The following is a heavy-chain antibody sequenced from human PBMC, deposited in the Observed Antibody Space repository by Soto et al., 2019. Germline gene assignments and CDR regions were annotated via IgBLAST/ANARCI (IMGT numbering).Heavy chain of an antibody. D-gene: IGHD3-22*01. J-gene: IGHJ4*02. CDR1: GGTFSSYA. CDR2: IIPIFGTA. Sequence: GASVKVSCKASGGTFSSYAISWVRQAPGQGLEWMGGIIPIFGTANYAQKFQGRVTITADESTSTAYMELSSLRSEDTAVYYCAREYDSSGYPPTGFDYWGQGTLVTVSS. V-gene: IGHV1-69*13. CDR3: AREYDSSGYPPTGFDY.